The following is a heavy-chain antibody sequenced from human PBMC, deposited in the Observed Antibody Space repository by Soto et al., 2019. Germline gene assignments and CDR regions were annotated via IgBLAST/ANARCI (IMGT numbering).Heavy chain of an antibody. CDR1: GGSISSGGYY. CDR2: IYYSGST. V-gene: IGHV4-31*03. D-gene: IGHD6-6*01. Sequence: ASETLSLTCTVSGGSISSGGYYWSWIRQHPGKGLEWIGYIYYSGSTYYNPSLKSRVTISVDTSKNQFSLKLSSVTAADTAVYYCARSFSSSGPHWFDPWGQGTLVTVSS. J-gene: IGHJ5*02. CDR3: ARSFSSSGPHWFDP.